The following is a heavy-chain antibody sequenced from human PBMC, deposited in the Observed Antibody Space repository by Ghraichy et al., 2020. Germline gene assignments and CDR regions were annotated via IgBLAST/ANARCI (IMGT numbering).Heavy chain of an antibody. CDR2: ITSNGGST. D-gene: IGHD6-13*01. CDR1: GFSFSSYA. V-gene: IGHV3-64*02. J-gene: IGHJ1*01. Sequence: GGSLRLSCAASGFSFSSYAMHWVRQAQGKGLEHVSSITSNGGSTYYADSVKDRFIISRDNHKNMLYLQMGSLKGEDMAVYYCARDEAGYSSNWGQGTLVTVSS. CDR3: ARDEAGYSSN.